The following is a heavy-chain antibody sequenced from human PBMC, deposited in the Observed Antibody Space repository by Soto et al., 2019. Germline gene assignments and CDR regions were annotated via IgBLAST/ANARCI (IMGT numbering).Heavy chain of an antibody. CDR2: ISYDGNNK. CDR3: AKDLQAYGDYDYYCYGLDV. Sequence: QLVESGGGVVPPGASLRLSCAASGFTFSTFGMHWVRQTPGKGLEWVAVISYDGNNKVYADSVKSRFTISRDNFKNTVDLVMNNLKVDDTAFYYCAKDLQAYGDYDYYCYGLDVWGQGATVSVSS. CDR1: GFTFSTFG. D-gene: IGHD4-17*01. V-gene: IGHV3-30*18. J-gene: IGHJ6*02.